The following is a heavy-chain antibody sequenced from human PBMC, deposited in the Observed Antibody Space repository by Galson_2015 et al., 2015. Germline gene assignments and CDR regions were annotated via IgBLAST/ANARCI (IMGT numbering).Heavy chain of an antibody. CDR2: ISGYNGNT. CDR3: AILPSGWYAY. D-gene: IGHD6-19*01. V-gene: IGHV1-18*04. Sequence: SVKVSCKASGYTFTSYGISWVRQAPGQGLEWMGWISGYNGNTNYAQKLKGRVTMTTDTSTSTAYMELRSLRSDDTAVYYCAILPSGWYAYWGQGTLVTVSS. J-gene: IGHJ4*02. CDR1: GYTFTSYG.